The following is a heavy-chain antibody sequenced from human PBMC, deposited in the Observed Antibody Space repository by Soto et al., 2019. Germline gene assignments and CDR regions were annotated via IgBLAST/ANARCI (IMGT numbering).Heavy chain of an antibody. Sequence: PGGSLRLSCAASGFTVSSNYMSWVRQAPGKGLEWVSVIYSGGSTYYADSVKGRFTISRDNSKNTLYLQMNSLRAEDTAVYYCARDGAPNYGDYGVFYWGQGTLVTVSS. CDR1: GFTVSSNY. CDR2: IYSGGST. V-gene: IGHV3-53*01. D-gene: IGHD4-17*01. J-gene: IGHJ4*02. CDR3: ARDGAPNYGDYGVFY.